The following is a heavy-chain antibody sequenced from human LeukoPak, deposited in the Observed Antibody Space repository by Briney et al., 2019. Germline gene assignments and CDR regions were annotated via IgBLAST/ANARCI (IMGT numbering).Heavy chain of an antibody. CDR1: GYTFTGYY. J-gene: IGHJ3*02. CDR2: INPNSGGT. D-gene: IGHD6-6*01. V-gene: IGHV1-2*02. CDR3: ARGFGAARPGLSGAFDI. Sequence: GASVKVSCKASGYTFTGYYMHWVRQAPGQGLEWMGWINPNSGGTNYAQKFQGRVTMTRDTSISTAYMELSRLRSDDTAVYYCARGFGAARPGLSGAFDIWGQGTMVTVSS.